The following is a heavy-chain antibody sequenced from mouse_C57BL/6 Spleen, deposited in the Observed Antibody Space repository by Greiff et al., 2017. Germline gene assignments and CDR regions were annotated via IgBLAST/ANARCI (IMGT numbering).Heavy chain of an antibody. J-gene: IGHJ4*01. CDR3: ARSDPFYAMDY. CDR2: IYPGDGDT. V-gene: IGHV1-80*01. CDR1: GYAFSSYW. Sequence: VKLQESGAELVKPGASVKISCKASGYAFSSYWMNWVKQRPGKGLEWIGQIYPGDGDTNYNGKFKGKATLTADKSSSTAYMQLSSLTSEDSAVYCCARSDPFYAMDYWGQGTSVTVSS.